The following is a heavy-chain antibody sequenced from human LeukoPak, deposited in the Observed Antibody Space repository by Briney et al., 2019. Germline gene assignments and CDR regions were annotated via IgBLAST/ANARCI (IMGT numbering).Heavy chain of an antibody. D-gene: IGHD3-22*01. CDR3: AKDMEQYYHDSSGYYDY. J-gene: IGHJ4*02. CDR2: ISWNSGSI. CDR1: GFTFDDYA. V-gene: IGHV3-9*01. Sequence: SLRLSCAASGFTFDDYAMHWVRQAPGKGLEWVSGISWNSGSIGYADSVKGRFTISRDNAKSSLYLQMNSLRAEDTALYYCAKDMEQYYHDSSGYYDYWGQGTLVTVSS.